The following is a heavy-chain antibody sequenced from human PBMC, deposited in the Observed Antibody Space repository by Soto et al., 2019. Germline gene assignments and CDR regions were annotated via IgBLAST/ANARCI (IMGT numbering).Heavy chain of an antibody. Sequence: QVQLVQSGAEMKRPGSSVKVSCETSGGTFTNSAFIWVRQAPGQGLEWMGWIIPVLNIANYAQKFQGRVNITADKSTSTAYLELSRRRSEATAIDFCARAPTASAPFLFWGPGQLVTVS. V-gene: IGHV1-69*02. D-gene: IGHD2-21*02. J-gene: IGHJ4*02. CDR2: IIPVLNIA. CDR3: ARAPTASAPFLF. CDR1: GGTFTNSA.